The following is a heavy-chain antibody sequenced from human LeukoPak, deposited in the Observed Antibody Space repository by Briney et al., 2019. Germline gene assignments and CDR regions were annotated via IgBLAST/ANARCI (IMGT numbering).Heavy chain of an antibody. Sequence: GASVTVSCKASGYTFTSYYMHWVRQAPGQGLEWMGIINPSGGSTSYAQKFQGRVTMTRDMSTSTVYMELSSLRSEDTAVYYCARRGSSSPGGSYYYYMDVWGKGTTVTVSS. CDR2: INPSGGST. J-gene: IGHJ6*03. V-gene: IGHV1-46*01. D-gene: IGHD6-6*01. CDR1: GYTFTSYY. CDR3: ARRGSSSPGGSYYYYMDV.